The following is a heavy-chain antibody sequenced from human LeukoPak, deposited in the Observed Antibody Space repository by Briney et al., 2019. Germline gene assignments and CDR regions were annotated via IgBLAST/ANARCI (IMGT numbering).Heavy chain of an antibody. J-gene: IGHJ6*03. CDR2: IIPIFGTA. V-gene: IGHV1-69*05. Sequence: SVKVSCKASGGTFSSYAISWVRQAPGQGLEWMGGIIPIFGTANYAQKFQGRVTITTNESTSTAYMELSSLRSEDTAVYYCASGAAGDPDYYYYYMDVWGKGTTVTVSS. D-gene: IGHD3-10*01. CDR1: GGTFSSYA. CDR3: ASGAAGDPDYYYYYMDV.